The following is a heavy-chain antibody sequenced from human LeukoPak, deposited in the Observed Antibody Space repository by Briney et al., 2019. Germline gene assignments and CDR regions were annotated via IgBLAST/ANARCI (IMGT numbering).Heavy chain of an antibody. Sequence: GGSLRLSCAASGFTFSHFAMSWVRQAPGKGLEWVSALSGRGGSPYYADSVKGRFTISRDNSKNALYLQMTSLRAEDTAVCCCANLVAAGYWGQGTLVTVSS. D-gene: IGHD2-15*01. V-gene: IGHV3-23*01. J-gene: IGHJ4*02. CDR2: LSGRGGSP. CDR1: GFTFSHFA. CDR3: ANLVAAGY.